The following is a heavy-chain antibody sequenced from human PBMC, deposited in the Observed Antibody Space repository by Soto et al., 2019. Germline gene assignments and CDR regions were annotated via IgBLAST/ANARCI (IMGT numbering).Heavy chain of an antibody. CDR3: ARRYSSAFDI. V-gene: IGHV4-59*08. D-gene: IGHD6-13*01. J-gene: IGHJ3*02. Sequence: SETLSLTCTVSGGSISSYYWSWFRQPPGKGLERIGYIYYSGSTNYNPSLKSRVTISVDTSKNQFSLKLSSVTAADTAVYHCARRYSSAFDIWGQGTMVTVSS. CDR1: GGSISSYY. CDR2: IYYSGST.